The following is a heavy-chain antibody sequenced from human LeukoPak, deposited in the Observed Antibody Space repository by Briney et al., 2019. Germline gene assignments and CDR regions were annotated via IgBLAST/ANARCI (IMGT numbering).Heavy chain of an antibody. CDR2: ISGSGGST. V-gene: IGHV3-23*01. D-gene: IGHD5-18*01. CDR1: GFSISGYA. CDR3: AKEWMRLSL. Sequence: GGSQRLSCAASGFSISGYAMSWVRQAPGKGLEWVSGISGSGGSTDYADSVKGRFIISRDNSKNRLFLQMNSLRAEDTAVYYCAKEWMRLSLWGQGTMVTVSS. J-gene: IGHJ4*02.